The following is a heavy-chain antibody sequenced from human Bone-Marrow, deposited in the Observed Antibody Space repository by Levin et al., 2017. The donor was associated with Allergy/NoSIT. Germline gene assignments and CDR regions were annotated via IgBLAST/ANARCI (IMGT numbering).Heavy chain of an antibody. Sequence: GGSLRLSCAASGFTFSSYWMHWVRQAPGKGLVWVSRINTDGSTTNYADSVEGRFTISRDNAKNTLYLQMNSLRAEDTAVYYCARDWVAGSGSCDSWGQGTLVTVSS. CDR1: GFTFSSYW. J-gene: IGHJ4*02. CDR3: ARDWVAGSGSCDS. V-gene: IGHV3-74*01. D-gene: IGHD3-10*01. CDR2: INTDGSTT.